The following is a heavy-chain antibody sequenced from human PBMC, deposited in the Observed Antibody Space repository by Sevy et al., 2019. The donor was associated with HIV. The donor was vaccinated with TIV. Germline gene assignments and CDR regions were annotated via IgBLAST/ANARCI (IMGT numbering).Heavy chain of an antibody. CDR2: IKQDGSEK. CDR1: GFTFSTYW. J-gene: IGHJ4*02. D-gene: IGHD3-9*01. Sequence: GGSLRLSCAASGFTFSTYWMSWVRQAPGKGLEWVANIKQDGSEKYYVDSVKGRFTISRDNAKNSLYVQMNSLRAEDTAVYYCARGPILTPVVIKPPPTVYSLDYWGQGTLVTVSS. V-gene: IGHV3-7*01. CDR3: ARGPILTPVVIKPPPTVYSLDY.